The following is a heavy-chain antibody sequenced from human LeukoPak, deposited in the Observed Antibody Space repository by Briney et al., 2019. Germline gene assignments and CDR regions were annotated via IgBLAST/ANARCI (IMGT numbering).Heavy chain of an antibody. D-gene: IGHD3-16*01. Sequence: ASVKVSCKASRYTFTGYYIHWVRQAPRQGLEWMGWINPSSGGTNYAQKFQGRVTMTRDTSISTAYMELSSLRSDDTAVYYCARGRLVESTANVFYGWGQGTMVTVSS. V-gene: IGHV1-2*02. J-gene: IGHJ3*01. CDR1: RYTFTGYY. CDR3: ARGRLVESTANVFYG. CDR2: INPSSGGT.